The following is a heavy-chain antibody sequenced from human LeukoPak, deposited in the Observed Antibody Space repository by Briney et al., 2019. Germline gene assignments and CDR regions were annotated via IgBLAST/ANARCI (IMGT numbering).Heavy chain of an antibody. CDR1: GYTFTSYD. Sequence: GASVKVSCKASGYTFTSYDINWVRQATGQGLEWMGWMNPNSGNTGYAQKFQGRVTITRDTSISTAHMELSSLRSEDTAVYYCARGGYCSSTSCYMRSPFDPWGQGTLVTVSS. V-gene: IGHV1-8*03. J-gene: IGHJ5*02. D-gene: IGHD2-2*02. CDR2: MNPNSGNT. CDR3: ARGGYCSSTSCYMRSPFDP.